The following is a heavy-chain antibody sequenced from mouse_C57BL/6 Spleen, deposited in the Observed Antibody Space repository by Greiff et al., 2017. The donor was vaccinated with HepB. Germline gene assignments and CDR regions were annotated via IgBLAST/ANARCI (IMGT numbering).Heavy chain of an antibody. CDR3: TRSITTVVAYGGYFDV. CDR2: IDPETGGT. J-gene: IGHJ1*03. V-gene: IGHV1-15*01. Sequence: QVQLKESGAELVRPGASVTLSCKASGYTFTDYEMHWVKQTPVHGLEWIGAIDPETGGTAYNQKFKGKAILTADKSSSTAYMELRSLTSEDSAVYYCTRSITTVVAYGGYFDVWGTGTTVTVSS. CDR1: GYTFTDYE. D-gene: IGHD1-1*01.